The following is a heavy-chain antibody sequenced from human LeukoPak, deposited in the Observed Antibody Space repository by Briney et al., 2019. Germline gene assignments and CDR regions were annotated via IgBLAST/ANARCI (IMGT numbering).Heavy chain of an antibody. D-gene: IGHD6-13*01. Sequence: SETVSLTCTVSGGSISSYYWSWIRQPPGKGLEWIGYIYYSGSTNYNPSLKSRVTISVDTSKNQFSLKLSSVTAADTAVYYCARLAIAAGYDAFDIWGQGTMVTVSS. V-gene: IGHV4-59*08. CDR3: ARLAIAAGYDAFDI. CDR1: GGSISSYY. CDR2: IYYSGST. J-gene: IGHJ3*02.